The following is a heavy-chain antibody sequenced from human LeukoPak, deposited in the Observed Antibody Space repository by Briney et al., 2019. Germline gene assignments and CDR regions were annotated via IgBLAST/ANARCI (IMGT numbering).Heavy chain of an antibody. J-gene: IGHJ4*02. D-gene: IGHD3-10*01. CDR3: AKDRFFFDY. CDR1: GFTFSSYA. CDR2: ISGSGGST. V-gene: IGHV3-23*01. Sequence: GASLSLSCAASGFTFSSYAMSWVRQAPGKGLEWVSAISGSGGSTYYADSMKGRFTISRDNSKNTLYLQMNSLRAEDTAVYYCAKDRFFFDYWGQGTLVTVSS.